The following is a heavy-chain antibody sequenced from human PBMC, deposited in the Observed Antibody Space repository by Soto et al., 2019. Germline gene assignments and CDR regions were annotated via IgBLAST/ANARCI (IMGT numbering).Heavy chain of an antibody. CDR1: GYTFTGYY. V-gene: IGHV1-2*02. CDR3: ARTNCFWSGYWMGANWFDP. Sequence: ASVKVSCKASGYTFTGYYMHWVRQAPGQGLEWMGWINPNSGGTNYAQKFQGRVTMTRDTSISTAYMELSRLRSDDTAVYYCARTNCFWSGYWMGANWFDPCGQGTLVTVSS. CDR2: INPNSGGT. J-gene: IGHJ5*02. D-gene: IGHD3-3*01.